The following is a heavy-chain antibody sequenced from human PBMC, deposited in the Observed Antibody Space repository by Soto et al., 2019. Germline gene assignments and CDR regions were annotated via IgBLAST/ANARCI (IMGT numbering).Heavy chain of an antibody. CDR3: TRVSCTGGSCYSIDS. D-gene: IGHD2-15*01. Sequence: QVQLVQSGAEVKKPGASVKVSCKASGYTFTSYYMHWVRQAPGQGLEWMGIINPSNSTTYAQKFQGRVPRTRDTSTSTVYMELSSLRSEDTAVYYCTRVSCTGGSCYSIDSWGQGTLVTVSS. V-gene: IGHV1-46*03. CDR2: INPSNST. CDR1: GYTFTSYY. J-gene: IGHJ4*02.